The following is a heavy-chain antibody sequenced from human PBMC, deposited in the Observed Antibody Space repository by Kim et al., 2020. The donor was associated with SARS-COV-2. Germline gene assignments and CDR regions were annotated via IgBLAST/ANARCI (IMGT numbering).Heavy chain of an antibody. CDR1: GFTFSSYA. Sequence: GGSLRLSCAASGFTFSSYAMHWVRQAPGKGLEWVAVISYDGSNKYYVDSVKGRFTISRDNSKNTLYLQMNSLRAEDTAVYYCARNPMITFGGVIVTDYGMDVWGQGTTVTVSS. J-gene: IGHJ6*02. V-gene: IGHV3-30*04. CDR2: ISYDGSNK. CDR3: ARNPMITFGGVIVTDYGMDV. D-gene: IGHD3-16*02.